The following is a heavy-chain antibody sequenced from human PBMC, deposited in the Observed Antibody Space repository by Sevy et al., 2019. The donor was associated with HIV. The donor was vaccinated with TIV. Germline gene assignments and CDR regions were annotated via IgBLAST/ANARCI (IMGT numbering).Heavy chain of an antibody. V-gene: IGHV4-59*08. Sequence: TETLSLTCTVSGGSINSDHWNWIRQPPGKGLEWIGYVYYTGGTNYNPSLKNRVTISVDRTKNQFSLKLTSVTAADTAVYYCTRRNDFDIWGQGTPVGVSS. CDR2: VYYTGGT. CDR1: GGSINSDH. CDR3: TRRNDFDI. J-gene: IGHJ3*02.